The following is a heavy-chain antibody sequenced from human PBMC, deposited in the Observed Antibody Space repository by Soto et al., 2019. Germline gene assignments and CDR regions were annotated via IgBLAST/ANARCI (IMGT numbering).Heavy chain of an antibody. CDR3: AKFGMATTKRSPPYYIDY. CDR2: ISSTGSTP. D-gene: IGHD1-1*01. J-gene: IGHJ4*02. CDR1: GFPFSDSY. V-gene: IGHV3-11*01. Sequence: PGGSLRLSCAASGFPFSDSYMAWIRQAPGKGLEEIATISSTGSTPYYADSVKGRFTISRDNAKNSLYLQMNSLRAEDTAVYYCAKFGMATTKRSPPYYIDYWGQGALVTVSS.